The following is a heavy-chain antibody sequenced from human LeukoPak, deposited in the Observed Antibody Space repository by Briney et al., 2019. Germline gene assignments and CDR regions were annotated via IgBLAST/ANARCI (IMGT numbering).Heavy chain of an antibody. CDR3: AKPGEPSNYYFDY. J-gene: IGHJ4*02. CDR1: GFTFSSYA. D-gene: IGHD1-14*01. CDR2: VRVNGRST. Sequence: GGSLRLSCAASGFTFSSYAMSWVRQAPGKGLEWVSTVRVNGRSTFYADSVKGRFTISRDNSKNTLYLQMSSLRAEDTALYYCAKPGEPSNYYFDYWGQGALVTVSS. V-gene: IGHV3-23*01.